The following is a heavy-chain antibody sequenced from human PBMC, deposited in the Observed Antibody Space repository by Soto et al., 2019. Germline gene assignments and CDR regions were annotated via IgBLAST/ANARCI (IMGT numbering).Heavy chain of an antibody. CDR3: ARLVGSSSNYCYGMDV. CDR2: INAGNGNT. Sequence: ASVKVSCKASGYTFTSYAMHWVRQAPGQRLEWMGWINAGNGNTKYSQKFQGRVTITRDTSASTAYMELSSLRSEDTAVYYCARLVGSSSNYCYGMDVWGQGTTVTVSS. V-gene: IGHV1-3*01. CDR1: GYTFTSYA. J-gene: IGHJ6*02. D-gene: IGHD6-6*01.